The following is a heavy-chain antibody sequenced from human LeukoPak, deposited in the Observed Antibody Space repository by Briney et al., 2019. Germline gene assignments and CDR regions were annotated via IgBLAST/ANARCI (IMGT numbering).Heavy chain of an antibody. CDR3: AKDLYSSSWYFDYYYYGMDV. CDR2: IRYDGSNK. V-gene: IGHV3-30*02. CDR1: GFTFSSYG. Sequence: GGSLRLSCAASGFTFSSYGMHWVRQAPGKGLEWVAFIRYDGSNKYYADSVKGRFTISRDNSKHTLYLQMNSLRAEDTAVYYCAKDLYSSSWYFDYYYYGMDVWGQGTTVTVSS. J-gene: IGHJ6*02. D-gene: IGHD6-13*01.